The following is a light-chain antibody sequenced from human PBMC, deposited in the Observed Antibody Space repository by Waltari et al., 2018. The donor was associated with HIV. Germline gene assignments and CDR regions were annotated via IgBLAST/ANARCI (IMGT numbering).Light chain of an antibody. CDR2: DVS. CDR1: SSDVGGYKY. V-gene: IGLV2-11*01. Sequence: QSALTQPRSVSGSPGQSVTISCTGTSSDVGGYKYVSWCQQHPAKAPKLMIYDVSKRPSGVPDRFSGSKSVNTASLTISGLEAEDEADYYCCSYAGSYTLVFGGGTKLTVL. J-gene: IGLJ3*02. CDR3: CSYAGSYTLV.